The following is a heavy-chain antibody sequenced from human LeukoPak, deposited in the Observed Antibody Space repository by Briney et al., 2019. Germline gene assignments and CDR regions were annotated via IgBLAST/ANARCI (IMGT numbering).Heavy chain of an antibody. Sequence: GGSLRLSCVVSGLTFSDYAMSWVRQAPGKGLVCVSGISDSCRSSYYTDAVKGRCTISRNNSKNTVSLQINNLGTEYSAVYFCASHDSFIPFWGQGTLVTVTS. CDR3: ASHDSFIPF. D-gene: IGHD3-16*02. J-gene: IGHJ4*02. CDR2: ISDSCRSS. V-gene: IGHV3-23*01. CDR1: GLTFSDYA.